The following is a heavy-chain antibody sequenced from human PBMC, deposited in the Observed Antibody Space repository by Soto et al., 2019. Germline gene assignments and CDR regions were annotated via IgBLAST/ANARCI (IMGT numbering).Heavy chain of an antibody. V-gene: IGHV3-21*01. D-gene: IGHD6-13*01. CDR3: ARDLRAAAGQSPPYYFAY. CDR1: GFTFSSYS. Sequence: LRLSCAASGFTFSSYSMNWVRQAPGKGLEWVSSISSSSSYIYYADSVKGRFTISRDNAKNSLYLQMNSLRAEDTAVYYCARDLRAAAGQSPPYYFAYWGQGTLVTVSS. J-gene: IGHJ4*02. CDR2: ISSSSSYI.